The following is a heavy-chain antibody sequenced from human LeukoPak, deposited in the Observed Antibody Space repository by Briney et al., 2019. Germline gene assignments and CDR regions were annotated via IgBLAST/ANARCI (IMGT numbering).Heavy chain of an antibody. D-gene: IGHD2-15*01. J-gene: IGHJ4*02. V-gene: IGHV3-7*01. CDR3: ARDPRYCSGGSCPAFDY. Sequence: GGSLRLSCAASGFTFSSYWMSWVRQAPGKGLEWVANIKQDGGEKYYVDSVKGRFTISRDNAKNSLYLQMNSLRAEDTAVYYCARDPRYCSGGSCPAFDYWGQGTLVTVSS. CDR1: GFTFSSYW. CDR2: IKQDGGEK.